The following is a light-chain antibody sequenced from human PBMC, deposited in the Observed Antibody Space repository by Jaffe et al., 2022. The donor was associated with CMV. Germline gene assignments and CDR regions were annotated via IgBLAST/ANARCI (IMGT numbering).Light chain of an antibody. J-gene: IGKJ4*01. CDR1: ESISIY. Sequence: DIQMTQSPSSLSASVGDRVTVTCRASESISIYLNWYQQKPGRAPKLLIYAASTLQSGVPSRFSGSGSGTDFTLTISSLQPEDFATYYCQQSYSSPRPFGGGTKVEIK. V-gene: IGKV1-39*01. CDR3: QQSYSSPRP. CDR2: AAS.